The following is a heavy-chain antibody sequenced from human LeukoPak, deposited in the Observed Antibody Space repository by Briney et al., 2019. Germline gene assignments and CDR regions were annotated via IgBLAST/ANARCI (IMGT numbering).Heavy chain of an antibody. CDR1: GLTFTTYW. D-gene: IGHD3-10*01. Sequence: GGSLRLSCAASGLTFTTYWMTWVRQAPGKGLEWVANIHQGGSEKYYADSVRGRFSIPRDNAKNSVFLQMNSLRAEDTAVYYCARIRGAFDMWGQGTMVTVSS. V-gene: IGHV3-7*05. J-gene: IGHJ3*02. CDR3: ARIRGAFDM. CDR2: IHQGGSEK.